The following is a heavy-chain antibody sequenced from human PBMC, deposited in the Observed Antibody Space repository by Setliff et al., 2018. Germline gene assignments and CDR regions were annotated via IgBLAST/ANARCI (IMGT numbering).Heavy chain of an antibody. V-gene: IGHV1-69*10. CDR1: GGTFSSYA. D-gene: IGHD3-9*01. CDR2: IIPILGTA. J-gene: IGHJ3*02. Sequence: SVKVSCKASGGTFSSYAISWVRQAPGQGLEWMGGIIPILGTANYAQKFQGRVTITADKSTSTAYMELSSLRSEDTAVYYCASLTGYSSLAPRDDAFDIWGQGTMVTVSS. CDR3: ASLTGYSSLAPRDDAFDI.